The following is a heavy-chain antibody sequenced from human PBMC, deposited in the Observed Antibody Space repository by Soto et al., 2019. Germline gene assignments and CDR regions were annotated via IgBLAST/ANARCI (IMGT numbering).Heavy chain of an antibody. Sequence: QVQLVQSGAEVKKPGASVKVSCKASGYTFTSYGISWVRQAPGQGLEWMGWISAYNGNTNYAQKLQGRVTMTTDTSTSTAYMELRSLTYDAMAVYYCANDLRACVYIWGSYRQCGALELLGQGTMVTVSS. CDR2: ISAYNGNT. V-gene: IGHV1-18*03. CDR3: ANDLRACVYIWGSYRQCGALEL. D-gene: IGHD3-16*02. J-gene: IGHJ3*01. CDR1: GYTFTSYG.